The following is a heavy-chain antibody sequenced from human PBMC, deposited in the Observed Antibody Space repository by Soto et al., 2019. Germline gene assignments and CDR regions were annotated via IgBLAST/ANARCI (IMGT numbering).Heavy chain of an antibody. V-gene: IGHV1-18*04. J-gene: IGHJ6*02. CDR1: GYTFTSYG. D-gene: IGHD3-3*01. Sequence: QVQLVQSGAEVKKPGASVKVSCKASGYTFTSYGISWVRQAPGQGLEWMGWISAYNSNTNYAQKLQGRVTMTTDTSTSTAYMELRSLRSDDTAVYYCAREPEEWDFWYYYYGMDVWGQGTTVTVSS. CDR2: ISAYNSNT. CDR3: AREPEEWDFWYYYYGMDV.